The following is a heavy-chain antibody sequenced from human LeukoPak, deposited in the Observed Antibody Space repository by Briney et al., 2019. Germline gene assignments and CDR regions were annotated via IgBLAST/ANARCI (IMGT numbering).Heavy chain of an antibody. D-gene: IGHD6-13*01. CDR3: ARDRVPGYSSSWFKGYNWFDP. J-gene: IGHJ5*02. CDR2: ISSSSSYI. CDR1: GFTFSSYA. Sequence: KPGESLRLSCAASGFTFSSYAMSWVRQAPGKGLEWVSSISSSSSYIYYADSVKGRFTISRDNAKNSLYLQMNSLRAEDTAVYYCARDRVPGYSSSWFKGYNWFDPWGQGTLVAVSS. V-gene: IGHV3-21*01.